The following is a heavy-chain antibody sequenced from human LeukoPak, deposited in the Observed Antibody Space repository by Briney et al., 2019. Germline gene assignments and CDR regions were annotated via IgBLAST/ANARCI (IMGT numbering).Heavy chain of an antibody. CDR3: ASGEASITIFGVVINGMDV. Sequence: PSQTLSLTCTVSGGAIRSGGYYSSWVRHHPGKGLEWGGYIYNSVSPYYTPTLKSRVTISVDTSKNQFSLKLSSVTAAETAVYYCASGEASITIFGVVINGMDVWGQGTPVTVSS. CDR1: GGAIRSGGYY. V-gene: IGHV4-31*03. D-gene: IGHD3-3*01. CDR2: IYNSVSP. J-gene: IGHJ6*02.